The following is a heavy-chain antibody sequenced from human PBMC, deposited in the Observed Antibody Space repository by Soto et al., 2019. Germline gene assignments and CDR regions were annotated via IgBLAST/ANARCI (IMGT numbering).Heavy chain of an antibody. CDR3: ARDFGDSRGSYYYYGMDV. V-gene: IGHV1-69*13. CDR2: IIPIFGTA. D-gene: IGHD2-21*02. Sequence: SVKVSCKASGGTFRSYAISWVRQAPGQGLEWMGGIIPIFGTANYAQKFQGRVTITADESTSTAYMQMNSLRAEDTAVYYCARDFGDSRGSYYYYGMDVWGQGTTVTVSS. J-gene: IGHJ6*02. CDR1: GGTFRSYA.